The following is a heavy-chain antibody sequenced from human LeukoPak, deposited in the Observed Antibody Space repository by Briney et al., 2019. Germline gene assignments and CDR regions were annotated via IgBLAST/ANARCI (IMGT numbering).Heavy chain of an antibody. Sequence: PGGSLRLSCAASGFTFSSYSMNWVRQPPGKGLEWIGYIYYTGSTNYNPSLKSRVTISVDTSKNQFSLKLSSVTAADTAVYYCAHGGHHPWDLFQQWGQGTLVTVSS. J-gene: IGHJ1*01. D-gene: IGHD1-26*01. CDR1: GFTFSSYS. CDR3: AHGGHHPWDLFQQ. V-gene: IGHV4-59*08. CDR2: IYYTGST.